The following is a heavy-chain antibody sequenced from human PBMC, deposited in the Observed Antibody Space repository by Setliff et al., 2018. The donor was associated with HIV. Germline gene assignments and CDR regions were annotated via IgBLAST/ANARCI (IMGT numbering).Heavy chain of an antibody. D-gene: IGHD6-13*01. V-gene: IGHV4-4*09. J-gene: IGHJ5*02. Sequence: SETLSLTCTVSAVSIGGYSWSWIRQSPGKGLEWIGSIYSTDTTNHNPSLESRVTLAAEPSKTEVSLKMSAVTAADTAVYYCARGRAGTGLDPWGQGTLVTVSS. CDR1: AVSIGGYS. CDR3: ARGRAGTGLDP. CDR2: IYSTDTT.